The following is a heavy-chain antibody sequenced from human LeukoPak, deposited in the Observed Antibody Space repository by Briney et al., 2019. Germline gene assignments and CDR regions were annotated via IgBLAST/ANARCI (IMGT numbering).Heavy chain of an antibody. CDR1: GGSISSYY. CDR3: ARGRITAAGYYYYYGMDV. Sequence: SETLSLTCTVSGGSISSYYWSWIRQPPGKGLEWIGRIYYSGTTYYNPSLKSRVTISVDTSKNQFSLKLSSVTAADTAVYYCARGRITAAGYYYYYGMDVWGQGTTVTVSS. CDR2: IYYSGTT. V-gene: IGHV4-39*07. D-gene: IGHD6-13*01. J-gene: IGHJ6*02.